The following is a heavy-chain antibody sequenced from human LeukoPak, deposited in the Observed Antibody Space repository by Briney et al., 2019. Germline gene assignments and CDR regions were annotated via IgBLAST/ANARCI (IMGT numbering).Heavy chain of an antibody. CDR2: ISYDGNNK. D-gene: IGHD3-22*01. J-gene: IGHJ4*02. V-gene: IGHV3-30-3*01. CDR3: ARDYYDSSGYYGY. CDR1: GFNFGSYS. Sequence: YPGRSLRLSCAASGFNFGSYSMHWVRQAPGKGLEWVAVISYDGNNKYYADSVKGRFTISRDNSKNTLYLQMNSLRAEDTAVYYCARDYYDSSGYYGYWGQGTLVTISS.